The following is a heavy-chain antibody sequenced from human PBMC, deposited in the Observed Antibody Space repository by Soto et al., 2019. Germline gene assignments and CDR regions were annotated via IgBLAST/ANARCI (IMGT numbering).Heavy chain of an antibody. V-gene: IGHV4-39*01. CDR2: IYYSGST. CDR3: ARRGSGSYHDY. D-gene: IGHD3-10*01. Sequence: SSETLSLTCTVSGGSISSNNYYWGWIRQPPGKGLEWIGTIYYSGSTYYNPSLKSRVTISVDTSKNQFSLKLSSVTAADTAVYYCARRGSGSYHDYWGQGTLVTVSS. J-gene: IGHJ4*02. CDR1: GGSISSNNYY.